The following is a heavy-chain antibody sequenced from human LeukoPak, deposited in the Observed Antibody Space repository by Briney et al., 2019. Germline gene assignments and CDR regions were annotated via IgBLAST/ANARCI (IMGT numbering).Heavy chain of an antibody. CDR2: IYYSGST. Sequence: SDTLSLTCAVSGYSISSSNYWAWIRQPPGKGLEWIGHIYYSGSTYYNPSLKSRVSISIDTSKNQFSLRLSSVTAADTAIYYCATSTGGYYSENWGQGTLVTVSS. V-gene: IGHV4-28*01. CDR3: ATSTGGYYSEN. D-gene: IGHD2-15*01. CDR1: GYSISSSNY. J-gene: IGHJ4*02.